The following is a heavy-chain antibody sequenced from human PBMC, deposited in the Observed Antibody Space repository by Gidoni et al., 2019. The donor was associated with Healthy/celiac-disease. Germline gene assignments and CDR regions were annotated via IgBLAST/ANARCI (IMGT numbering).Heavy chain of an antibody. CDR3: ARDYDGSGSYDP. D-gene: IGHD3-10*01. CDR2: IDYSGST. J-gene: IGHJ5*02. Sequence: QLQLQESGPGLVKPSETLSLTCTVSGGSISSSSYYWGWIRQPPGKGLEWIGSIDYSGSTYYNPSLKSRVTISVDTSKNQFSLKLSSVTAADTAVYYCARDYDGSGSYDPGGQGTLVTVSS. CDR1: GGSISSSSYY. V-gene: IGHV4-39*07.